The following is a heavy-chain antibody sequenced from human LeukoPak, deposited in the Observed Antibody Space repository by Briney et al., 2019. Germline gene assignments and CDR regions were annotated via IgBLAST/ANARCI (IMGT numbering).Heavy chain of an antibody. Sequence: KSGGSLRLSCAASGFTFSNYAMSWVRQAPGKGLEWVSYITSSSSYTKYADSVKGRFTISRDNAKNSLYLQMNSLRAEDTAVYYCASTTIAEAGTRGGYFDYWGQGTLVTVSS. J-gene: IGHJ4*02. D-gene: IGHD6-13*01. CDR1: GFTFSNYA. CDR2: ITSSSSYT. CDR3: ASTTIAEAGTRGGYFDY. V-gene: IGHV3-11*06.